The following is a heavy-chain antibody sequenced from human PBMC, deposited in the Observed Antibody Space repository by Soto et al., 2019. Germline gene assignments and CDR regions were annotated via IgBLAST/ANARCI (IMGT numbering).Heavy chain of an antibody. Sequence: GGSLRLSCAASGFTFSSYGMHWVRQAPGKGLEWVVVIWYDGSNKYYVDSVKGRFTISRDNSKNTLYLQMNSLRAEDSAVYYCARDSPYDSYNYGMDVWGQGTTVTVSS. CDR2: IWYDGSNK. D-gene: IGHD3-16*01. V-gene: IGHV3-33*01. CDR3: ARDSPYDSYNYGMDV. J-gene: IGHJ6*02. CDR1: GFTFSSYG.